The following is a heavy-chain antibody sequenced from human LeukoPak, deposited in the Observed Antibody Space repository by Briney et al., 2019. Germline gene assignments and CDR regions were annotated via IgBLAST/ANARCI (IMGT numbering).Heavy chain of an antibody. V-gene: IGHV3-23*01. CDR3: ARGIRSSWGSYGMDV. Sequence: PGGSLRLSCAASGFTFGPYTMSWVRQAPGKGLECVSTISGSGGGTYYADSVKGRFTISRDNYKNTLYLQMNSLRAEDTAVYYCARGIRSSWGSYGMDVWGQGTTVTVSS. J-gene: IGHJ6*02. CDR1: GFTFGPYT. D-gene: IGHD6-13*01. CDR2: ISGSGGGT.